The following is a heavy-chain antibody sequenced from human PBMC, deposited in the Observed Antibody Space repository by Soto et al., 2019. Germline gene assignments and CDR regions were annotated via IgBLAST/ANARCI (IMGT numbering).Heavy chain of an antibody. V-gene: IGHV4-59*01. J-gene: IGHJ5*02. CDR1: GGSISSYY. CDR3: ARELFGRSVWFDP. D-gene: IGHD3-10*01. CDR2: IHYSGST. Sequence: PSETLSLTCTVSGGSISSYYWSWLRQPPGKGLEWIGNIHYSGSTNYNPSLKSRVTISVDTSKNQFSLKLSSVTAADTAVYYCARELFGRSVWFDPWGQGTLVTVSS.